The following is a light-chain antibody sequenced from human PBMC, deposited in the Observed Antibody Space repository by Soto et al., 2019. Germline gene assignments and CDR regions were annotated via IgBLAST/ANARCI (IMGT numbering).Light chain of an antibody. CDR3: QKYNSAPLT. V-gene: IGKV1-27*01. Sequence: DIQMTQSPSSLSASVGDRVTISCRASQRISNFLAWDQQKPGKVPKLLIYTASTLQSGVPSRFSGSGSGTDFTLTISSLQPDDVATYYCQKYNSAPLTFGGGTKVDIK. CDR1: QRISNF. J-gene: IGKJ3*01. CDR2: TAS.